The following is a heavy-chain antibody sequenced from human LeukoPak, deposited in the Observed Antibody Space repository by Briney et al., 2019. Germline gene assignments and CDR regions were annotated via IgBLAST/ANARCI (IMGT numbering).Heavy chain of an antibody. CDR1: GYSISSGYY. D-gene: IGHD6-6*01. CDR2: IYHSGRT. J-gene: IGHJ4*01. Sequence: SETLSLTCTVSGYSISSGYYWGWIRQPPGKGLEWIGSIYHSGRTFYNPSLKSRVTISVDTSKNQFSLKLTSVTAADTAVYYCARDRSSYAKGHYDYWGQGTLVTVSS. CDR3: ARDRSSYAKGHYDY. V-gene: IGHV4-38-2*02.